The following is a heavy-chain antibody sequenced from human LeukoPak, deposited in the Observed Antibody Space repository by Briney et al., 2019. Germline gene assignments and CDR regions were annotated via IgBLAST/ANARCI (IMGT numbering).Heavy chain of an antibody. CDR3: ARSSFGKWKTYYYYGMDV. V-gene: IGHV1-8*01. CDR2: MNPNSGNT. Sequence: ASVKVSCKASGYTFTSYDINWVRQATGQGLEWMGWMNPNSGNTGYAQKFQGRVTMTRNTSISTAYMELSSLRSEDTAMYYCARSSFGKWKTYYYYGMDVWGQGTTVTVSS. J-gene: IGHJ6*02. D-gene: IGHD1-1*01. CDR1: GYTFTSYD.